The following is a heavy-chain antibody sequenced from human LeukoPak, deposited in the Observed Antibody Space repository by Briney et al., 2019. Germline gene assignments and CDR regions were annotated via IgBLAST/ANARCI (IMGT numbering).Heavy chain of an antibody. Sequence: GGSPRLACAAYGFTFSSYSMNWDRQAPGKVLEWVSSISSRSSYIYYADSVKGRFTISRDNATNSLYLQMNSLRAEATAVYYCARDLYCSSTSCYDDWGQGTLVTVSS. D-gene: IGHD2-2*01. CDR2: ISSRSSYI. CDR3: ARDLYCSSTSCYDD. V-gene: IGHV3-21*01. CDR1: GFTFSSYS. J-gene: IGHJ4*02.